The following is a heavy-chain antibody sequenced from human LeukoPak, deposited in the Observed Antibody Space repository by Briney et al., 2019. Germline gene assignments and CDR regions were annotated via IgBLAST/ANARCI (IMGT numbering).Heavy chain of an antibody. D-gene: IGHD4-17*01. CDR2: ISSSSSYI. J-gene: IGHJ4*02. Sequence: GGSLRLSCAASGFTFSSYSMNWVRQAPGKGLEWVSSISSSSSYIYYAVSVKGRFTISRDNAKNSLYLQMNSLRAEDTAVYYCARDLGDYVPLVDYWGQGTLVTVSS. CDR1: GFTFSSYS. CDR3: ARDLGDYVPLVDY. V-gene: IGHV3-21*01.